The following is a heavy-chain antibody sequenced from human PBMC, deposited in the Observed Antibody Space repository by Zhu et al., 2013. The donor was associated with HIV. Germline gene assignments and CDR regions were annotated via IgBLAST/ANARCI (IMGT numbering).Heavy chain of an antibody. CDR3: ARPPPPNTQSFHLDY. J-gene: IGHJ4*02. Sequence: QVQLVQSGAEVKKPGASVKVSCKASGYTFSSYGISWVRQAPGQGLEWMGWISVYNGNTNYAQKLQGRVTMTTDTSTSTAYMDLRSLRSDDTAVYYCARPPPPNTQSFHLDYWGQGTLVHRLL. D-gene: IGHD3-10*01. V-gene: IGHV1-18*01. CDR2: ISVYNGNT. CDR1: GYTFSSYG.